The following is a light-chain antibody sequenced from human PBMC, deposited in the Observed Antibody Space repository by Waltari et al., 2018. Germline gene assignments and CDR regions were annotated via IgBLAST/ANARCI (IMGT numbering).Light chain of an antibody. CDR2: AAS. CDR1: QGISSY. Sequence: IRITQSPSSLSASTGDRVTITCRASQGISSYLAWYQQKPGKAPKLLIYAASTLQSGVPSRFSGSGSGTDFTLTISCLQSEDFATYYCQQYYSYPYTFGQGTKLEIK. J-gene: IGKJ2*01. CDR3: QQYYSYPYT. V-gene: IGKV1-8*01.